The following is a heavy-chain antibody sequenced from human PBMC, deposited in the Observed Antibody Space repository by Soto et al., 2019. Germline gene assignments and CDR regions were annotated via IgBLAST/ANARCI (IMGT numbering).Heavy chain of an antibody. CDR1: GASIRSNDW. D-gene: IGHD3-3*01. CDR3: ARVTIFGVAHMDV. J-gene: IGHJ6*03. Sequence: SETLSLTCAVSGASIRSNDWWDWVRQPPGKGLEWIGEIYHGGTTIYNPSLNGRVTISVDTSKNHFSLKLSSVTAADTAVYYCARVTIFGVAHMDVWGKGTTVTVSS. CDR2: IYHGGTT. V-gene: IGHV4-4*02.